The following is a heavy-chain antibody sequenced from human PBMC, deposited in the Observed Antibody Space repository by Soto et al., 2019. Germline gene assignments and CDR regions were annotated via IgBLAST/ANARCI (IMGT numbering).Heavy chain of an antibody. CDR3: ARVPLTTYFDL. CDR1: GGSVSGGSYC. CDR2: VYNSGST. Sequence: QVQLQESGPGLVKPSETLSLTCTVSGGSVSGGSYCWSWIRQPPGKGLECIGYVYNSGSTTYNPSIKGRVTLSVDTSKNPFSLGLSSVTAADTAVYYCARVPLTTYFDLWGRGTLVTVSS. J-gene: IGHJ2*01. V-gene: IGHV4-61*01. D-gene: IGHD3-9*01.